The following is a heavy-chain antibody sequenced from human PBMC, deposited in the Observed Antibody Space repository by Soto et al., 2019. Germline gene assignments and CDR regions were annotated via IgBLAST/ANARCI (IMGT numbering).Heavy chain of an antibody. V-gene: IGHV1-69*01. CDR2: IIPLFGTA. J-gene: IGHJ4*02. D-gene: IGHD4-17*01. Sequence: QVQLVQSGAEVKKPGSSVKVSCKASGGTFSSYAISWVRQAPGQGREWMGGIIPLFGTANYAQKFQCRVTITADESTSTAYMELSRLRSEDTAVYYCARDGRSYGDDGIGFFDYWGQGTLVTVSS. CDR1: GGTFSSYA. CDR3: ARDGRSYGDDGIGFFDY.